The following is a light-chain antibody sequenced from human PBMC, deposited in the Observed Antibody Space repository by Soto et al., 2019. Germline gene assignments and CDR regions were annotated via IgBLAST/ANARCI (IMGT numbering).Light chain of an antibody. CDR1: QSISNW. V-gene: IGKV1-5*01. J-gene: IGKJ1*01. Sequence: DIQMTQSPSTLSASVGDRVTITCRASQSISNWLAWYQQKPGKAPKLLIYDASSLESGVPSRFSGSGSGTEFALTISSLQTDDFATYYCPHYKSDSPWTFGQGTKVDIK. CDR3: PHYKSDSPWT. CDR2: DAS.